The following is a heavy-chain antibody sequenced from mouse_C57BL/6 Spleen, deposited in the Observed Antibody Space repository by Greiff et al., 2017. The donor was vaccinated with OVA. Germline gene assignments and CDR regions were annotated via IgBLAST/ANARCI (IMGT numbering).Heavy chain of an antibody. CDR1: GYTFTDHT. V-gene: IGHV1-78*01. J-gene: IGHJ4*01. D-gene: IGHD1-2*01. Sequence: VKLMESDAELVKPGASVKISCKVSGYTFTDHTIHWMKQRPEQGLEWIGYIYPRDGSTKYNEKFKGKATLTADKSSSTAYMQLNSLTSEDSAVYFCADGLRRGAMDYWGQGTSVTVSS. CDR3: ADGLRRGAMDY. CDR2: IYPRDGST.